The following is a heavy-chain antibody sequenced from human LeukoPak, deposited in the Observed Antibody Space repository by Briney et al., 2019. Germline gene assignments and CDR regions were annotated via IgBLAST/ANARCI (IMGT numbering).Heavy chain of an antibody. J-gene: IGHJ4*02. CDR1: GFSFTTSA. CDR2: IVVGSGNT. D-gene: IGHD4-11*01. Sequence: ASVKVSCKASGFSFTTSAVQWVRQARGQRLEWIGWIVVGSGNTNYAQKFQERVTITRNMSSSTAYLELSSLSSEDSAVYFCAADLPYSNYGPLDFWGQGTLVTVSS. CDR3: AADLPYSNYGPLDF. V-gene: IGHV1-58*01.